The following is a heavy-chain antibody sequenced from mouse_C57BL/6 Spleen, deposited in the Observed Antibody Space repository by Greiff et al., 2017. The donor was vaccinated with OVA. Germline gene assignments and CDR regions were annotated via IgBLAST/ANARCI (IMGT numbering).Heavy chain of an antibody. CDR2: INPNNGGT. D-gene: IGHD2-4*01. V-gene: IGHV1-26*01. J-gene: IGHJ2*01. CDR3: ARQGDYEGY. CDR1: GYTFTDYY. Sequence: VQLQQSGPELVKPGASVKISCKASGYTFTDYYMNWVKQSHGKSLEWIGDINPNNGGTSYNQKFKGKATLTVDKSSSTAYMELRSLTSEDSAVYYCARQGDYEGYWGQGTTLTVSS.